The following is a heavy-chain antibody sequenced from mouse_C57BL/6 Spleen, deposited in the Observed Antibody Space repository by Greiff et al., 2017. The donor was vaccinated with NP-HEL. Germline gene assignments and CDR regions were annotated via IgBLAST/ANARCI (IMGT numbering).Heavy chain of an antibody. CDR1: GYAFSSSW. D-gene: IGHD1-1*01. CDR2: IYPGDGDT. V-gene: IGHV1-82*01. CDR3: ARRGSPTGYFDV. Sequence: VQLQQSGPELVKPGASVKISCKASGYAFSSSWMNWVKQRPGKGLEWIGRIYPGDGDTNYNGKFKGKATLTADKSSSTAYMQLSSLTSEDSAVYFCARRGSPTGYFDVWGTGTTVTVSS. J-gene: IGHJ1*03.